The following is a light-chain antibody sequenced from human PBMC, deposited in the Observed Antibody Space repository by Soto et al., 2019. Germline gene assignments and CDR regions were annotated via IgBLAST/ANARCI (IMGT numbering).Light chain of an antibody. CDR3: QQYDHWPSRSP. V-gene: IGKV3-15*01. Sequence: EIVMTQSPASLSVSPGETATLSCWASQAIDSHVAWYQQRPGQAPRLLIYGASTRATGVPARFSGSGSGTEFTLTINSLQSEDFAVYFCQQYDHWPSRSPFGPGSKLEIK. CDR2: GAS. J-gene: IGKJ2*01. CDR1: QAIDSH.